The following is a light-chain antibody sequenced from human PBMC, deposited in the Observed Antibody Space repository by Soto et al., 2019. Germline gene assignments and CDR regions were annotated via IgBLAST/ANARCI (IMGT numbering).Light chain of an antibody. Sequence: QSVLTQPASVSGSPGQSITTSCTGTSXDVGGYNYVSWYQQHPGKAPKLMIYEVSNRPSGVSNRFSGSKYGNTASLTISGLQAEDEADYYCSSYTSSSTYVLGTGTKVTVL. J-gene: IGLJ1*01. CDR1: SXDVGGYNY. V-gene: IGLV2-14*01. CDR3: SSYTSSSTYV. CDR2: EVS.